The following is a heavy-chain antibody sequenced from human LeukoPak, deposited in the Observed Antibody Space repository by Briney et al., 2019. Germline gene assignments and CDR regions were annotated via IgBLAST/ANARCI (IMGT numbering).Heavy chain of an antibody. CDR2: INPNSGGT. D-gene: IGHD3-10*01. V-gene: IGHV1-2*02. J-gene: IGHJ6*02. CDR3: ARDREVRGVVGVHDGMDV. CDR1: GYTFTSYY. Sequence: GASVKVSCKASGYTFTSYYMHWVRQAPGQGLEWMGWINPNSGGTNYAQKFQGRVTMTRDTSISTAYMELSRLRSDDTAVYYCARDREVRGVVGVHDGMDVWGQGTTVTVSS.